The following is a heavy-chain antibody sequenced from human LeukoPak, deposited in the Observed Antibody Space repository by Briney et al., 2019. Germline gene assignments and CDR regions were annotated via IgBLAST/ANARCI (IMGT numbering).Heavy chain of an antibody. CDR2: ITSSGAYI. V-gene: IGHV3-21*01. CDR3: ARDPYSGNYGNYYYYYMDV. J-gene: IGHJ6*03. D-gene: IGHD1-26*01. CDR1: GFTFSSYS. Sequence: GGSLRLSCAASGFTFSSYSMNWVRQAPGKALEWVSSITSSGAYIFYADSVRGRFTISRDNAKDSLYLQMNSLGPEDTAVYYCARDPYSGNYGNYYYYYMDVWGKGTTVTISS.